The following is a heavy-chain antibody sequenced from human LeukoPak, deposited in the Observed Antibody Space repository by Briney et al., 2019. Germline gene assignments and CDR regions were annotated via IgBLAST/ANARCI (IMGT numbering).Heavy chain of an antibody. CDR1: GFTFSTYG. J-gene: IGHJ6*03. Sequence: GGPLRLSCAASGFTFSTYGMHWVRQAPGKGLEWVSFVWSDGSNKYYTDSVKGRFTISRDNSKNTLYLQMNSLRGEDTAVYYCAKKTADYYYMDVWGKGTTVTVSS. CDR3: AKKTADYYYMDV. CDR2: VWSDGSNK. V-gene: IGHV3-30*02.